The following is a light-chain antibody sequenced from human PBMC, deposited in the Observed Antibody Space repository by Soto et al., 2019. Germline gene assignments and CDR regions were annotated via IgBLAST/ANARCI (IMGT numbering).Light chain of an antibody. Sequence: EIVMTQSPATLSVSPGERATLSCRASQSVSSNLAWYQQKPGQAPRLLIYGASTRATGIPARFSGSGSGTEFTLNISSLQSGDFAVYYCQQYNNWSPLTFGGGTKVEIK. V-gene: IGKV3-15*01. J-gene: IGKJ4*01. CDR2: GAS. CDR1: QSVSSN. CDR3: QQYNNWSPLT.